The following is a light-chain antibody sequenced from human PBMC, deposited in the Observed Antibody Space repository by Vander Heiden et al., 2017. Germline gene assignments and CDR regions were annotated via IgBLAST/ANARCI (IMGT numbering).Light chain of an antibody. V-gene: IGLV2-18*02. J-gene: IGLJ2*01. CDR3: ASHTSTYTLV. Sequence: QSALTQPPSVPGSPGQSVTISCTRTSSGVVTYNRVSWYQQPPGTAPKHIIYEVANRPSGVPDRCSAAKSCNTASLTITGLQAEDEADDYCASHTSTYTLVFGGGTKLTVL. CDR1: SSGVVTYNR. CDR2: EVA.